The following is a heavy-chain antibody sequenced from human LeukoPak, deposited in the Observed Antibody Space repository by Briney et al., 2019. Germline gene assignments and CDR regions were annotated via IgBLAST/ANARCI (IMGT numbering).Heavy chain of an antibody. Sequence: GGSLRLSCASSGFTFSSFWMSWVRQAPGTGLERVANIKQDGSEKYYVDSVKGRFTISRDNAKNSLYLQMNSLRAEGTAVYYCARAWDSGTVAAAGYFDYWGQGTLVTVSS. CDR3: ARAWDSGTVAAAGYFDY. J-gene: IGHJ4*02. D-gene: IGHD6-13*01. V-gene: IGHV3-7*01. CDR1: GFTFSSFW. CDR2: IKQDGSEK.